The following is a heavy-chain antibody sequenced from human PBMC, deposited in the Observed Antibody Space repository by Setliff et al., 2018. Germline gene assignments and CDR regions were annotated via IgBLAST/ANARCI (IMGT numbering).Heavy chain of an antibody. D-gene: IGHD3-10*01. Sequence: ASVKVSCKASGYTFKDFIISWVRQAPGQGLEWMGWINPNSGGTNYAQKFQGRVTMTRDTSISTAYMELSRLRSDDTAVYYCARGSITMVRGVMGYWGQGTLVTVSS. J-gene: IGHJ4*02. V-gene: IGHV1-2*02. CDR1: GYTFKDFI. CDR3: ARGSITMVRGVMGY. CDR2: INPNSGGT.